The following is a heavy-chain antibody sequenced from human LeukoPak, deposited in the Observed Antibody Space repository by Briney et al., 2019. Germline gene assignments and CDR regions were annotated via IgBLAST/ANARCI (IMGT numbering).Heavy chain of an antibody. V-gene: IGHV1-2*02. D-gene: IGHD2-2*01. CDR3: ARDRSSTSCSDY. J-gene: IGHJ4*02. Sequence: ASVKVSCKPSGYTFTGYYMHWVRQAPGQGLEWMGWINPNSGGTNYAQKFQGRVTMTRDTSIGTAYMELSRLRSDDTAVYYCARDRSSTSCSDYWGQGTLVTVSS. CDR2: INPNSGGT. CDR1: GYTFTGYY.